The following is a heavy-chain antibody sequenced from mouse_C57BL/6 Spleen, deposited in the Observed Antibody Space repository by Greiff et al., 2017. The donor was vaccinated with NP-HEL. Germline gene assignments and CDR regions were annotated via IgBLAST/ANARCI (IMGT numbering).Heavy chain of an antibody. V-gene: IGHV1-69*01. CDR1: GYTFTSYW. D-gene: IGHD1-1*01. CDR2: IDPSDSYT. Sequence: VQLQQPGAELVMPGASVKLSCKASGYTFTSYWMHWVKQRPGQGLEWIGEIDPSDSYTNYNQKFKGKSTLTVDKSSSTAYMQLSSLTSEDSAVYYCARMGITTVVGYFDVWGTGTTVTVSS. J-gene: IGHJ1*03. CDR3: ARMGITTVVGYFDV.